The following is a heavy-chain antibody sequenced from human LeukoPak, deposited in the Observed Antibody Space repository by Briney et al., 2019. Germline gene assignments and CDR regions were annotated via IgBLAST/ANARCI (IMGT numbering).Heavy chain of an antibody. D-gene: IGHD6-6*01. CDR3: AGFKLSRYFDL. J-gene: IGHJ2*01. V-gene: IGHV4-34*01. CDR2: INHSGST. CDR1: GGSFSGYY. Sequence: SETLSLTCAVYGGSFSGYYWSWIRQPPGKGLEWIGEINHSGSTNYNPSLKSRVAISVDTSKNQFSLKLSPVTAADTAVYYCAGFKLSRYFDLWGRGTLVTVSS.